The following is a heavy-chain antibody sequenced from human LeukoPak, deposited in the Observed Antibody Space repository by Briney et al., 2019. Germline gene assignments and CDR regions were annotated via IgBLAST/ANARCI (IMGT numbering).Heavy chain of an antibody. CDR2: IYYSGST. Sequence: PSETLSLTCTVSGGSISSSSYYWGWIRQPPGKGLEWIGSIYYSGSTYYNPSLKSRVTISVDTSKNQFSLKLSSVTAADTAVYYCARGEYSYGTYYFDYWGQGTLVTVSS. J-gene: IGHJ4*02. CDR3: ARGEYSYGTYYFDY. CDR1: GGSISSSSYY. D-gene: IGHD5-18*01. V-gene: IGHV4-39*01.